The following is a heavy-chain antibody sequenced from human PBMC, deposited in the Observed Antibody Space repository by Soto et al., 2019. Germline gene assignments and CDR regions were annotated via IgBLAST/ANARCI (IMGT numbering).Heavy chain of an antibody. Sequence: GGSLRLSCAASGFTFSSYGMHWVRQAPGKGLEWVAVISYDGSNKYYADSVKGRFTISRDNSKNTLYLQMNSLRAEDTAVYYCAKEGTTVSPYYYYMDVWGKGTTVTVSS. V-gene: IGHV3-30*18. CDR3: AKEGTTVSPYYYYMDV. D-gene: IGHD4-4*01. CDR1: GFTFSSYG. J-gene: IGHJ6*03. CDR2: ISYDGSNK.